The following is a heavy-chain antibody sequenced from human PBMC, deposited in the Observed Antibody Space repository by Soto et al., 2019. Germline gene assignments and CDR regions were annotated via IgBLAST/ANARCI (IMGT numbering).Heavy chain of an antibody. V-gene: IGHV2-5*02. CDR1: GFSLSTTGVG. Sequence: QITLKESGPTLVIHTETLTLTCTFSGFSLSTTGVGVGWIRQPPGKALEWLALIYWDDHKRYNPSLNSRLTITKDTSKNQVVLAMTNMDPVDTATYYCVQSRCGGDCLQSYSSHSYYGLDVWGQGTTVTVSS. D-gene: IGHD2-21*02. CDR2: IYWDDHK. J-gene: IGHJ6*02. CDR3: VQSRCGGDCLQSYSSHSYYGLDV.